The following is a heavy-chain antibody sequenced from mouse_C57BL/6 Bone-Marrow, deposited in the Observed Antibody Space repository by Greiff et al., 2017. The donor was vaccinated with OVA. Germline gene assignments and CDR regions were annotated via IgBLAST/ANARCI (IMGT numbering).Heavy chain of an antibody. V-gene: IGHV1-76*01. D-gene: IGHD1-1*01. CDR3: AREGVESWFAY. J-gene: IGHJ3*01. CDR2: IYPGSGNT. Sequence: VKLMESGAELVRPGASVKLSCKASGYTFTDYYINWVKQRPGQGLEWIARIYPGSGNTYYNEKFKGKATLTAEKSSSTAYMQLSSLTSEDSAVYFCAREGVESWFAYWGQGTLVTVSA. CDR1: GYTFTDYY.